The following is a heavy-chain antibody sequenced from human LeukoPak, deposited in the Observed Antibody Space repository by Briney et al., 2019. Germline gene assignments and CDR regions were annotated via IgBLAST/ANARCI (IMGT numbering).Heavy chain of an antibody. D-gene: IGHD3-3*01. V-gene: IGHV3-30*18. J-gene: IGHJ4*02. CDR3: AKDVHDFRARSPQY. CDR2: ISYDGSNK. CDR1: GFTFSNYG. Sequence: PGRSLRLSCAASGFTFSNYGVHWVRQAPGKGLEWVAVISYDGSNKYYADSVKGRFTISRDNSKNTLYLQMNSLRAEDTAVYYCAKDVHDFRARSPQYWGQGTLVTVSS.